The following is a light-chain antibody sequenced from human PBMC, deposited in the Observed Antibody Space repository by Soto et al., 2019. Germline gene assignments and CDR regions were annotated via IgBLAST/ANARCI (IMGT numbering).Light chain of an antibody. J-gene: IGKJ4*01. V-gene: IGKV3-15*01. Sequence: IVMTQSPVTLSVSPWERATLSCRASQSVSSYLAWYQQKRGQAPRLLIYSASTRATGIPARFSGSGSGTEFILTISSLQSEDFAVYYCQQYSKWPLTFGGGTKVDIK. CDR2: SAS. CDR3: QQYSKWPLT. CDR1: QSVSSY.